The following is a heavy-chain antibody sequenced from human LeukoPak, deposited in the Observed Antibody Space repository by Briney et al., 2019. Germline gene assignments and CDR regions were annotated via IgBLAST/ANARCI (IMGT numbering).Heavy chain of an antibody. CDR1: GGSIRNYY. J-gene: IGHJ2*01. Sequence: SETLSLTCTVSGGSIRNYYWSWIRQPPGKGLEWIAYIYYSGSTNYNPSLKSRVTISVDTSKNQFSLKLSSVTAADTAVYYCARVYYSSSYDYWYFDLWGRGTLVTVSS. CDR2: IYYSGST. D-gene: IGHD6-13*01. V-gene: IGHV4-59*01. CDR3: ARVYYSSSYDYWYFDL.